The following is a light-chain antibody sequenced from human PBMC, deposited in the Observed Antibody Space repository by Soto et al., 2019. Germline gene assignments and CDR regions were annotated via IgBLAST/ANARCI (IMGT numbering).Light chain of an antibody. Sequence: QSVLTQPPSASGSPGQSVTLSCTGTSSDVGDYNYVSWYQQHPGKAPKLIIYEVTKRPSGVPDRFSGSKSGNTASLTVSGLQAEDEADYYCSSYAGSNNYVFGTGTKLTVL. CDR3: SSYAGSNNYV. V-gene: IGLV2-8*01. CDR2: EVT. J-gene: IGLJ1*01. CDR1: SSDVGDYNY.